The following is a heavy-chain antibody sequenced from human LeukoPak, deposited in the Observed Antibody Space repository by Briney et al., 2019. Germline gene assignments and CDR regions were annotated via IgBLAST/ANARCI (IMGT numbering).Heavy chain of an antibody. CDR2: ISGSGGST. CDR1: GFTFSSYA. J-gene: IGHJ3*02. Sequence: TGGSLRLSCAASGFTFSSYAMSWVRQAPGKGLEWVSAISGSGGSTYYADSVKGRFTISRDNSKNTLYLQMNSLRPEDTAVYYCAKDAWSKNGIYDPFDIWGQGTLVTVSS. V-gene: IGHV3-23*01. D-gene: IGHD2-8*01. CDR3: AKDAWSKNGIYDPFDI.